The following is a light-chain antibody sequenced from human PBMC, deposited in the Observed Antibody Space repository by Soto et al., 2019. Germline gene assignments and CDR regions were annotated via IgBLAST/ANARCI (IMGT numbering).Light chain of an antibody. CDR2: DVS. CDR3: SAYTSSCTSG. V-gene: IGLV2-14*01. J-gene: IGLJ1*01. CDR1: SSDVGGYNY. Sequence: QPVLTQPASVSGSPGQSLTISCTGTSSDVGGYNYVSWYQQHPGKDPKLMIYDVSNRPSGVSNRFSGSKSGNTASLTSSGRKAEDEDDYYCSAYTSSCTSGFGNGTKVTV.